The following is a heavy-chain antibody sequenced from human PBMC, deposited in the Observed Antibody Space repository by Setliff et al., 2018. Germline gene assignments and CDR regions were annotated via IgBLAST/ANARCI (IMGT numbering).Heavy chain of an antibody. Sequence: SETLSLTCTVSGDSISSSTYHGGWIRQSPGKGLEWIGNIYYNGNTNKNPSLKSRVTISVDTSRDQFSLRLSSVTAADTAMYYCARVRVVQGYYEFDYWGQGTLVTAPQ. CDR2: IYYNGNT. CDR3: ARVRVVQGYYEFDY. V-gene: IGHV4-39*07. J-gene: IGHJ4*02. CDR1: GDSISSSTYH. D-gene: IGHD3-16*01.